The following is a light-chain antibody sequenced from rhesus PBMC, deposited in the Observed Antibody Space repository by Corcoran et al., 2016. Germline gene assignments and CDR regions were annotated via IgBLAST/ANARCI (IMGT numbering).Light chain of an antibody. Sequence: DIQMTQSPSSLSASVGDRVTITCRASQGVSNWLAWYHQKPGKAPNLLIYRASNLETGVPSRFSGRGSVTDFNLTISSLQPDDIATYYCQQHDNSPWTFGQGTKVEIK. J-gene: IGKJ1*01. CDR1: QGVSNW. CDR2: RAS. V-gene: IGKV1-69*01. CDR3: QQHDNSPWT.